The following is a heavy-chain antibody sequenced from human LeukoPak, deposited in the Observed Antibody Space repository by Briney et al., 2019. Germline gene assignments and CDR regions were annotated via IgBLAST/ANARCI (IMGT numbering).Heavy chain of an antibody. J-gene: IGHJ5*02. V-gene: IGHV3-21*01. CDR2: ISSSSSYI. Sequence: PGGSLGLSCAASGFTFSSYSMNWVRQAPGKGLEWVSSISSSSSYIYYADSVKGRFTISRDNAKNSLYLQMNSLRAEDTAVYYCARELGSNYDILTGYYSTSWFDPWGQGTLVTVSS. CDR1: GFTFSSYS. D-gene: IGHD3-9*01. CDR3: ARELGSNYDILTGYYSTSWFDP.